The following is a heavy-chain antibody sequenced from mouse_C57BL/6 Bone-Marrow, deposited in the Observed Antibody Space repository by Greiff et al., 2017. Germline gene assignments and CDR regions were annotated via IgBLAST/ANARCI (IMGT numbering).Heavy chain of an antibody. Sequence: QVQLQQPGAELVKPGASVKLSCKASGYTFTSYWMHWVKQRPGQGLEWIGMIHPNSGSTNYNEKFKSKATLTVDKSSSTAYMQLSSLTSEDSAVYYCARHYGSSFYFDYWGQGTTLTVSS. CDR2: IHPNSGST. J-gene: IGHJ2*01. V-gene: IGHV1-64*01. CDR1: GYTFTSYW. CDR3: ARHYGSSFYFDY. D-gene: IGHD1-1*01.